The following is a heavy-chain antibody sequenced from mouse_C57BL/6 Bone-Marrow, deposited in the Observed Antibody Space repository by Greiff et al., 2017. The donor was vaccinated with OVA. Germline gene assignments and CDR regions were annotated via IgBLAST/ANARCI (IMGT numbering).Heavy chain of an antibody. D-gene: IGHD1-1*01. V-gene: IGHV1-64*01. Sequence: QVQLQQPGAELVKPGASVKLSCKASGYTFTSYWMHWVKQRPGQGLEWIGMIHPNSGSTNYNEKFKSKATLTVDKSSSTAYMQLSSLTSEDSAVYYCARWGYYGSSYSPAWFAYWGQGTLVTVSA. J-gene: IGHJ3*01. CDR1: GYTFTSYW. CDR3: ARWGYYGSSYSPAWFAY. CDR2: IHPNSGST.